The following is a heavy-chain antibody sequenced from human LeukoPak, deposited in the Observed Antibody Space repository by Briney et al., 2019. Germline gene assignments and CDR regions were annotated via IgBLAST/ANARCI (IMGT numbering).Heavy chain of an antibody. CDR3: TRWDGYADY. CDR1: GFTFSTYA. Sequence: PGGSLRLSCSASGFTFSTYAMHWVRQAPGKGLEWLGVIAYDATKKYSADSLKGRVTISRDNSKNTLYLQMNSRRADDTAVYYCTRWDGYADYWGQGTLVTVSS. J-gene: IGHJ4*02. V-gene: IGHV3-30*03. D-gene: IGHD5-18*01. CDR2: IAYDATKK.